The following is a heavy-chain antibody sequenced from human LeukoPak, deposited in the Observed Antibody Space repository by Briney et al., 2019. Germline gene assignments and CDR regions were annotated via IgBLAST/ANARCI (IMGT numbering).Heavy chain of an antibody. CDR3: ARSYYDSSGYYFLDY. V-gene: IGHV4-59*12. CDR1: GGSISSYY. Sequence: SETLSLTCTVSGGSISSYYWSWIRQPPGKGLEWIGYIYYSGSTNYNPSLKSRVTISVDTSKNQFSLKLSSVTAADTAVYYCARSYYDSSGYYFLDYWGQGTLVTVSS. CDR2: IYYSGST. J-gene: IGHJ4*02. D-gene: IGHD3-22*01.